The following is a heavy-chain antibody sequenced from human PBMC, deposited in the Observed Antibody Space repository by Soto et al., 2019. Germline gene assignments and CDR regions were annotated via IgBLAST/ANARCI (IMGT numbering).Heavy chain of an antibody. V-gene: IGHV4-59*01. CDR2: IYYSGST. Sequence: TSETLSLTCTVSGGSISSYYWSWIRQPPGKGLEWIGYIYYSGSTNYNPSLKSRVTISVDTSKNQFSLKLSSLTAADTAVYYCARKSSGSLYDYWGQGALVTVSS. D-gene: IGHD3-10*01. J-gene: IGHJ4*02. CDR3: ARKSSGSLYDY. CDR1: GGSISSYY.